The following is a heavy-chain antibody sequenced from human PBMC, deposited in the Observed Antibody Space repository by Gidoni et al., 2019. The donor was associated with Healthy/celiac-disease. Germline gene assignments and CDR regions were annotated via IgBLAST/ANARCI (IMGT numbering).Heavy chain of an antibody. J-gene: IGHJ6*02. Sequence: QVQLQESGPGLVKPSETLSLTCTVSGGSISSYYWSWIRQPPGKGLEWIGYIYYSGSTNYNPSLKSRVTISVDTSKNQFSLKLSSVTAADTAVYYCARVRAGYSSSWTHAPSFYYYGMDVWGQGTTVTVSS. D-gene: IGHD6-13*01. V-gene: IGHV4-59*01. CDR2: IYYSGST. CDR3: ARVRAGYSSSWTHAPSFYYYGMDV. CDR1: GGSISSYY.